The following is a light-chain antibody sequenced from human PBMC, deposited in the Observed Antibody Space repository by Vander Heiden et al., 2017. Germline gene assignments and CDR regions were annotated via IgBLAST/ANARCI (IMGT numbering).Light chain of an antibody. CDR2: DNE. CDR1: SSNIGKSF. Sequence: QSVFTHPPSVSAAPGQKVTISCSGSSSNIGKSFVSWYQQFRGTAPKLLIYDNEKRPSGTPARFSGSKSGTSATLDITGLQTGDEADYYCGTWDSGLSVGVFGTGTKLTVL. J-gene: IGLJ3*02. CDR3: GTWDSGLSVGV. V-gene: IGLV1-51*01.